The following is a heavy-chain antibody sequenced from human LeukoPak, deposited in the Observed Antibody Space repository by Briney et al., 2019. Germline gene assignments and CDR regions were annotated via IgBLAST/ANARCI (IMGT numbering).Heavy chain of an antibody. CDR2: IYRDDDK. CDR3: AHIEDYVGDY. J-gene: IGHJ4*02. CDR1: GFSLSTNGVG. D-gene: IGHD4-17*01. Sequence: KESGPTLVKPTQTLTLTCTFSGFSLSTNGVGVGWIRQPPGKALEWLAVIYRDDDKRYSPSLMSRLTITKDTSENQVVLTLTNMDLVDTATYYCAHIEDYVGDYWGQGTLVTVSS. V-gene: IGHV2-5*02.